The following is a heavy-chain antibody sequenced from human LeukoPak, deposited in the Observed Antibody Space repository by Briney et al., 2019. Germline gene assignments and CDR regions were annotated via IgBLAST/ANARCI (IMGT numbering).Heavy chain of an antibody. V-gene: IGHV1-69*05. CDR2: IMPLFGTA. J-gene: IGHJ5*02. CDR3: ARDVHGDYGSGWFDP. Sequence: SVKVSCKTSGGTFNNSAISWVRQAPGQGLEWLGGIMPLFGTAGYAQKFQGRVTITKDESTRTDYLELTSLTSDATAVYYCARDVHGDYGSGWFDPWGQGTLVSVSS. CDR1: GGTFNNSA. D-gene: IGHD4-17*01.